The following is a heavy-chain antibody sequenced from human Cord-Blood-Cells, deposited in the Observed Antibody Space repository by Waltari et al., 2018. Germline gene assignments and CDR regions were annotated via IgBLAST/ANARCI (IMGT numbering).Heavy chain of an antibody. CDR3: ARKAATNFDY. J-gene: IGHJ4*02. CDR2: IYHSGST. Sequence: QVQLQESGPGLVKPSETLSLTCAVSGYSISSGYYWGLIRQPPGKGLEWIGSIYHSGSTYYNPSLKSRVTISVDTSKNQFSLKLSSVTAADTAVYYCARKAATNFDYWGQGTLVTVSS. CDR1: GYSISSGYY. V-gene: IGHV4-38-2*01. D-gene: IGHD5-12*01.